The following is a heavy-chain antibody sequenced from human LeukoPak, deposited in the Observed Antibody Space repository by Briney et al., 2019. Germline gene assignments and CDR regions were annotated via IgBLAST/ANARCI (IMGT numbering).Heavy chain of an antibody. CDR2: INPNSGST. CDR1: GYTFTGYY. Sequence: GASVKVSCKASGYTFTGYYMHWVRQAPGQGLEWMGRINPNSGSTNYAQKFQGRVTMTRDTSISTAYMELSRLRSDDTAVYYCARDPGITVVTDNWFDPWGQGTLVTVSS. J-gene: IGHJ5*02. V-gene: IGHV1-2*06. CDR3: ARDPGITVVTDNWFDP. D-gene: IGHD4-23*01.